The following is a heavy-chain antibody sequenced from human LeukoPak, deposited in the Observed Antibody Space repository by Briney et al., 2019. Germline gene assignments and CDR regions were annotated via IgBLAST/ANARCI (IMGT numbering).Heavy chain of an antibody. CDR1: GYTFTSYY. D-gene: IGHD1-26*01. CDR2: INPSGGST. CDR3: ALVGATIGY. J-gene: IGHJ4*02. V-gene: IGHV1-46*03. Sequence: ASVKVSCKASGYTFTSYYMHWVRQAPGQGLEWMGIINPSGGSTNYAQKFQGRVTMTRDTSISTAYMELSRLRSDDTAVYYCALVGATIGYWGQGTLVTVSS.